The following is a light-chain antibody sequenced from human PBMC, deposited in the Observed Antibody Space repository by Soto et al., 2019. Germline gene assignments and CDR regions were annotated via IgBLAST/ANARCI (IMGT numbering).Light chain of an antibody. CDR2: EVN. CDR1: SSDIGGFNY. CDR3: SSYTSDSSYV. J-gene: IGLJ1*01. V-gene: IGLV2-14*01. Sequence: QSVLTQPASVSGSPGQSITISCTGTSSDIGGFNYVSWYQQHPGKAPKLLIYEVNNRPSGVSNRFSGSKSDNTASLTISGLQAEDEADYYCSSYTSDSSYVFGSGTKVTVL.